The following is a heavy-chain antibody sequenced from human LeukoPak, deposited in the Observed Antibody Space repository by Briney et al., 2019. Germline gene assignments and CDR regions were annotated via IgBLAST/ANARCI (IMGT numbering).Heavy chain of an antibody. D-gene: IGHD2-2*01. Sequence: GGSLRLSCAASGFTVSSNYMTWVRQAPGKGLEWVSVIYSGGSTYYVDSVKGRFTISRDNARNSLYLQMDSLRAEDTAVYFCARDSRSHCGTDACYGPYFDYWGQGTLVTVSS. CDR3: ARDSRSHCGTDACYGPYFDY. J-gene: IGHJ4*02. V-gene: IGHV3-53*01. CDR2: IYSGGST. CDR1: GFTVSSNY.